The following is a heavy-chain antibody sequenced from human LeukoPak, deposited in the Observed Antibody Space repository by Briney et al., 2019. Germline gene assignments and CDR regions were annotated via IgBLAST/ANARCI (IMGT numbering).Heavy chain of an antibody. CDR1: GYSFPMYA. CDR3: ARVIKYSFSVGCFDP. J-gene: IGHJ5*02. V-gene: IGHV7-4-1*02. D-gene: IGHD1-26*01. CDR2: INTDTGNP. Sequence: ASVKVSCKASGYSFPMYAINWVRQAPGQGLEWMGWINTDTGNPTYVQGFTGRFVFSLDTSVTTAYLQISSLRAEDTAVYYCARVIKYSFSVGCFDPWGQGTQVTVSS.